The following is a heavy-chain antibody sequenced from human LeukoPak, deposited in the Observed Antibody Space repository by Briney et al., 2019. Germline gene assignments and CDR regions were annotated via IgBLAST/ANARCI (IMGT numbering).Heavy chain of an antibody. J-gene: IGHJ4*02. CDR1: GGSISSSTYY. D-gene: IGHD5-24*01. CDR3: ERERRWLHTEKIDS. CDR2: INYSGNT. V-gene: IGHV4-39*07. Sequence: SETLSLTCTVSGGSISSSTYYWVWIRQPPGKGLEWIGSINYSGNTYYNPSVKSRVTISVDTSKNQFSLQVSSVTAADTAVYYCERERRWLHTEKIDSWGQGTLVTVSS.